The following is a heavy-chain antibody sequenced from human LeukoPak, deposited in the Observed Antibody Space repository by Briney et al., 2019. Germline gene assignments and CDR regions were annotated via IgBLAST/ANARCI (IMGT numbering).Heavy chain of an antibody. Sequence: PGGSLRLSCAASGFTFSSYGMHWVRQAPGKGLEWVAVISYDGSNKYYADSVKGRFTISRDNSKNTLYLQMNSLRAEDTAVYYCAKDHYDILTGYHGPVDAFDIWAKGQWSPSLQ. V-gene: IGHV3-30*18. CDR2: ISYDGSNK. CDR1: GFTFSSYG. D-gene: IGHD3-9*01. CDR3: AKDHYDILTGYHGPVDAFDI. J-gene: IGHJ3*02.